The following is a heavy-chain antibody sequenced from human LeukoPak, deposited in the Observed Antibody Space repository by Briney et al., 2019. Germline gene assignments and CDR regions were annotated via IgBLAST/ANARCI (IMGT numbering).Heavy chain of an antibody. CDR3: ARAGYYDSSHKD. CDR1: GFSFSSYE. Sequence: PGGSLRLSCAASGFSFSSYEMNWVRQAPGKGLEWVSYISSSGSTIYYADSVKGRFTISRDNAKNSLYLQMNSLRAEDTAVYYCARAGYYDSSHKDSGQGTLVTVSS. V-gene: IGHV3-48*03. J-gene: IGHJ4*02. D-gene: IGHD3-22*01. CDR2: ISSSGSTI.